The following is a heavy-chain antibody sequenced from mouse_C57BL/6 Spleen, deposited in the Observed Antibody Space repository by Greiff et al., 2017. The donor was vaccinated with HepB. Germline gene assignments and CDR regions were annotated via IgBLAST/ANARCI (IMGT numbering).Heavy chain of an antibody. V-gene: IGHV5-17*01. CDR3: ARKEKLGRQYFDV. Sequence: EVKLVESGGGLVKPGGSLKLSCAASGFTFSDYGMHWVRQAPEKGLEWVAYISSGSSTIYYADTVKGRFTISRDNAKNTLFLQMTSLRSEDTAMYYCARKEKLGRQYFDVWGTGTTVTVSS. J-gene: IGHJ1*03. CDR1: GFTFSDYG. D-gene: IGHD4-1*01. CDR2: ISSGSSTI.